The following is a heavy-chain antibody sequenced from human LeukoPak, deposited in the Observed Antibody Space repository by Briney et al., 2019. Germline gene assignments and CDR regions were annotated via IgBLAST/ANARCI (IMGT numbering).Heavy chain of an antibody. CDR3: ARLSGYDPGWFDP. CDR1: GGSISDSSYY. J-gene: IGHJ5*02. Sequence: SETLSLTCTVSGGSISDSSYYWSWIRQPPGKGLEWIGYIYYSGSTNYNPSLKSRVTISVDTSKNQFSLKLSSVTAADTAVYYCARLSGYDPGWFDPWGQGTLVTVSS. CDR2: IYYSGST. D-gene: IGHD6-25*01. V-gene: IGHV4-61*05.